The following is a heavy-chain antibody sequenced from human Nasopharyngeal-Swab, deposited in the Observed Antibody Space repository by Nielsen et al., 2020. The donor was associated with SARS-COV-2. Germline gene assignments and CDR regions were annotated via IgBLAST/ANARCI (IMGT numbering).Heavy chain of an antibody. CDR3: ARGQGPRHYYDSSGYYYDVLGRGYYFDY. D-gene: IGHD3-22*01. CDR2: INHSGST. V-gene: IGHV4-34*01. Sequence: WIRQPPGKGLEWIGEINHSGSTNYKPSLKSRVTISVDTSKNQFSLKLSSVTAADTAVYYCARGQGPRHYYDSSGYYYDVLGRGYYFDYWGQGTLVTVSS. J-gene: IGHJ4*02.